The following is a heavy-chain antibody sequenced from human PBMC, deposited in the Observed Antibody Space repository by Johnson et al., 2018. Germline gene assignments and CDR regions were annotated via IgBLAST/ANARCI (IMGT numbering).Heavy chain of an antibody. V-gene: IGHV3-74*01. Sequence: EVQLVESGGGLVQPGGSLRLSCAASGFTFSSYWMHWVRQAPGKGLVWVSRINSDGSSTSYADSVKGRFTISRDNAKNTLYLQMNSLRAEDTAVYYCARDELSIAARLPWGMDVWGQGTTVTVSS. J-gene: IGHJ6*02. D-gene: IGHD6-6*01. CDR3: ARDELSIAARLPWGMDV. CDR1: GFTFSSYW. CDR2: INSDGSST.